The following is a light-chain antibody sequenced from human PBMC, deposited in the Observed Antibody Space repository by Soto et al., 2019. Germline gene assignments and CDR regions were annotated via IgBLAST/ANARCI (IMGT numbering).Light chain of an antibody. J-gene: IGKJ2*01. CDR3: QQYNSWPYT. CDR2: GAS. V-gene: IGKV3-15*01. Sequence: EIVMTQSPATLSVSPGERATLSCRASQSITINLAWYQQRPGQAPRLLIHGASTRATGFPDRFSGSGSGTEFTLTISSQQSEDFAVYYCQQYNSWPYTFGQGTILEI. CDR1: QSITIN.